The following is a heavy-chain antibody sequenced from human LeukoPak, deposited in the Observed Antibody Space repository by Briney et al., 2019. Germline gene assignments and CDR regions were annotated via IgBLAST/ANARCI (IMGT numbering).Heavy chain of an antibody. Sequence: ASVKVSCTASGGTFSSYAISWVRQAPGQGLEWMGGIIPIFGTANYAQKFQGRVTITADESTSTAYMELSSLRSEDTAVYYCARVPPYGTGYELEDFDYWGQGTLVTVSS. D-gene: IGHD1-1*01. CDR1: GGTFSSYA. V-gene: IGHV1-69*01. CDR3: ARVPPYGTGYELEDFDY. J-gene: IGHJ4*02. CDR2: IIPIFGTA.